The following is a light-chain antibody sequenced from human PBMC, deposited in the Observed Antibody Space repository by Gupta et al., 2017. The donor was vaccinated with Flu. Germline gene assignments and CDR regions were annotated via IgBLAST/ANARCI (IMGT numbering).Light chain of an antibody. CDR3: SAYTSASTRL. J-gene: IGLJ1*01. CDR2: EVD. CDR1: SSDVGYYKY. V-gene: IGLV2-14*01. Sequence: QSALTQPASVSGSPGQSITISCTGTSSDVGYYKYVSWYQQYSGYAPKVMIFEVDNRPSGVSRRFSGSRSGNTAFLTISGLQAEDEADYYCSAYTSASTRLFGTGTKVTVL.